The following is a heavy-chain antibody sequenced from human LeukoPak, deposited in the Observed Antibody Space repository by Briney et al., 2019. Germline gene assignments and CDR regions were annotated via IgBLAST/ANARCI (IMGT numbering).Heavy chain of an antibody. CDR2: INAGNGNT. J-gene: IGHJ4*02. CDR3: AGVDSGSYDMIL. Sequence: ASVKVSCKASGYTFTSYAMHWVRQAPGQRLEWMGWINAGNGNTKYSQEFQGRVTMTTDTSTSTAYMELRSLRSDDTAVYYCAGVDSGSYDMILWGQGTLVTVSS. CDR1: GYTFTSYA. V-gene: IGHV1-3*01. D-gene: IGHD1-26*01.